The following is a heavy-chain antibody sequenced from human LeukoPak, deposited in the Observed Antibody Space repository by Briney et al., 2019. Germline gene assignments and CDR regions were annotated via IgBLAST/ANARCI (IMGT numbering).Heavy chain of an antibody. J-gene: IGHJ4*02. D-gene: IGHD5-18*01. CDR1: GGSISSGGYS. V-gene: IGHV4-30-2*01. CDR2: IYHSGST. CDR3: ARGNTAMGIDY. Sequence: SETLSLTCAVSGGSISSGGYSWSWIRQPPGKGLEWIGYIYHSGSTYYNPSLNRRVTISIDRSKNQFSMKLSCVTAADTAVYYCARGNTAMGIDYWGQGTLVTVSS.